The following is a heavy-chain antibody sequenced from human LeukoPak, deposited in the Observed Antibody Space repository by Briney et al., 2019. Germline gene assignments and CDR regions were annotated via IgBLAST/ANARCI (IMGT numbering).Heavy chain of an antibody. D-gene: IGHD6-19*01. CDR1: GYTFTSYG. CDR3: ARGVSSGWYNIGWFDP. CDR2: IIPIFGTA. Sequence: ASVKVSCKASGYTFTSYGISWVRQAPGQGLEWMGGIIPIFGTANYAQKFQGRVTITADESTSTAYMELSSLRSEDTAVYYCARGVSSGWYNIGWFDPWGQGTLVTVSS. J-gene: IGHJ5*02. V-gene: IGHV1-69*13.